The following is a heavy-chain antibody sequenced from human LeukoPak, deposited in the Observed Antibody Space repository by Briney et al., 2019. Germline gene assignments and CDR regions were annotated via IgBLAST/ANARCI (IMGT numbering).Heavy chain of an antibody. Sequence: SETLSLTCAVYGGSFSGYYWSWIRQPPGKGLEWIGEINHSGSTNYNPSLKGRVTISVDTSKNQFSLKLSSVTAADTAVYYCARGSGPRFYDSSGYPYYFDYWGQGTLVTVSS. CDR2: INHSGST. CDR3: ARGSGPRFYDSSGYPYYFDY. D-gene: IGHD3-22*01. V-gene: IGHV4-34*01. J-gene: IGHJ4*02. CDR1: GGSFSGYY.